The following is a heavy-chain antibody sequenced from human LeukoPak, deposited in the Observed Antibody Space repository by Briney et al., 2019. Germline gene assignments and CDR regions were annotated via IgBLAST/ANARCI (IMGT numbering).Heavy chain of an antibody. D-gene: IGHD5-24*01. V-gene: IGHV4-59*08. CDR1: GGSISSYY. J-gene: IGHJ2*01. CDR3: ARQGEMDSNWYFDL. Sequence: SETLSLTCTVSGGSISSYYWSWIRQPPGKGLEWIGYIYYSGSTNYNPSLKSRVTISVDTSKNQFSLKLSSVTAADTAVYYCARQGEMDSNWYFDLWGRGTLVTVSS. CDR2: IYYSGST.